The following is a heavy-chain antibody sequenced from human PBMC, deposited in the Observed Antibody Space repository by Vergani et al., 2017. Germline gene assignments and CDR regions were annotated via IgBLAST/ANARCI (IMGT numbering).Heavy chain of an antibody. Sequence: EVQLVESGGGFVQPGGSLRLSCAASGFTFSSYWMHWVRQAPGKGLVWVSRINSDGSSTSYADSVKGRFTISRDNAKNTLYLQMNSLRAEDTAVYYCAKELAAAAIGYYFDYWGQGTLVTVSS. V-gene: IGHV3-74*01. J-gene: IGHJ4*02. CDR3: AKELAAAAIGYYFDY. CDR1: GFTFSSYW. CDR2: INSDGSST. D-gene: IGHD2-2*01.